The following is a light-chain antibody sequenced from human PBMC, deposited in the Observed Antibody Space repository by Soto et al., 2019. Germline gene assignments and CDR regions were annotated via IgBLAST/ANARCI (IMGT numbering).Light chain of an antibody. V-gene: IGKV3-20*01. J-gene: IGKJ1*01. CDR2: GAS. CDR3: QQYRSSPWT. CDR1: QTVSSSY. Sequence: EIVLTQSPDTLSLSPGERATLSCRASQTVSSSYLAWYQQEPGQAPRLLIYGASTRATGIPDRFSGSGSGTDFTLTISRLEPEDFAVYWCQQYRSSPWTFGQGTKVEIK.